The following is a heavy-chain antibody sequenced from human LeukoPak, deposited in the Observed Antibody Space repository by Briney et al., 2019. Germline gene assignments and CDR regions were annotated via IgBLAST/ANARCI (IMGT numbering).Heavy chain of an antibody. J-gene: IGHJ6*02. Sequence: ASVKVSCKASGYTFSSYGISWVRQAPGQGLEWMGWISAYNGNTNYAQKLQGRVTMTTDTSTSTAYMELRSLRSDDTAVYYCARLDYYGSGYYYYGMDVWGQGTTVTVSS. CDR3: ARLDYYGSGYYYYGMDV. D-gene: IGHD3-10*01. CDR1: GYTFSSYG. V-gene: IGHV1-18*01. CDR2: ISAYNGNT.